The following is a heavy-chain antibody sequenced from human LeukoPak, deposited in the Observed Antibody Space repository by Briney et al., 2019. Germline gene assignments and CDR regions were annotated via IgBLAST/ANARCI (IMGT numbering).Heavy chain of an antibody. V-gene: IGHV3-23*01. D-gene: IGHD3-22*01. CDR3: ATFPYYFDSSGSYYFDF. J-gene: IGHJ4*02. Sequence: GGSLRLSCAASGFTFSSYAMSWVRQAPGKGLEWVSVISGSGTNTYYADSVKGRFTISRDNSKNTLYLQMNSLRAEDTAVFYCATFPYYFDSSGSYYFDFWGQGTLVTVSS. CDR1: GFTFSSYA. CDR2: ISGSGTNT.